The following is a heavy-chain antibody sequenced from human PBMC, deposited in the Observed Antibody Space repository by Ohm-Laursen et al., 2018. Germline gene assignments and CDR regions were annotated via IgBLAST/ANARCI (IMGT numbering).Heavy chain of an antibody. CDR1: GYTFTGYY. D-gene: IGHD3-3*01. J-gene: IGHJ6*02. CDR2: INPNSGGT. CDR3: ARERNYDFWSGYYHGMDV. V-gene: IGHV1-2*02. Sequence: GASVKVSCKASGYTFTGYYMHWVRQAPGQGLEWMGWINPNSGGTNYAQKFQGRVTMTRDTSISTAYMELSRLRSDDTAVYYCARERNYDFWSGYYHGMDVWGQGTTVTVSS.